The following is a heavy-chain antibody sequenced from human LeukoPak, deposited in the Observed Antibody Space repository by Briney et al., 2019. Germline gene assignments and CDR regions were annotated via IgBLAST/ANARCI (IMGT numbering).Heavy chain of an antibody. CDR3: ARGINYYGSGIPSLYFDF. CDR2: ISSSGSTI. V-gene: IGHV3-11*04. J-gene: IGHJ4*02. Sequence: GGSLRLSCAASGFTFSDYYMSWIRQAPGKGLEWVAYISSSGSTIYYADSVKGRFTISSDNAKNSLYLQMNSLRAEDTAVYYCARGINYYGSGIPSLYFDFWGQGTLVTVSS. D-gene: IGHD3-10*01. CDR1: GFTFSDYY.